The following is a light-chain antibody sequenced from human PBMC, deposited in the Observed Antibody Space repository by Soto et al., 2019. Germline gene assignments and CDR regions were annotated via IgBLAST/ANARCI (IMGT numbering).Light chain of an antibody. J-gene: IGKJ5*01. CDR1: QDVSNS. CDR3: QQYSKLIT. V-gene: IGKV1-33*01. CDR2: DAS. Sequence: DIQMTQSPSSLSASVGDRVTITCQASQDVSNSLNWYQQKLGKAPKLLIYDASNLETGVPSRFSGSGAGTYFSFTISNQQPEDFTTYYFQQYSKLITVGQGTRREIK.